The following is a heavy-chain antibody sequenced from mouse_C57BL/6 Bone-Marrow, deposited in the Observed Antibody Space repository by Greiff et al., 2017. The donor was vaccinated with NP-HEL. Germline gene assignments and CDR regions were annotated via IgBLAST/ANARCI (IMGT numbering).Heavy chain of an antibody. Sequence: VQLQQSGAELVKPGASVKLSCTASGFNIKDYYMHWVKQRTEQGLEWIGRIDPEDGETKYAPKFPGKATITADTASNTAYLQLSSLTSEDTAVYYCARNAMDYWGQGTSVTVSS. CDR3: ARNAMDY. V-gene: IGHV14-2*01. J-gene: IGHJ4*01. CDR1: GFNIKDYY. CDR2: IDPEDGET.